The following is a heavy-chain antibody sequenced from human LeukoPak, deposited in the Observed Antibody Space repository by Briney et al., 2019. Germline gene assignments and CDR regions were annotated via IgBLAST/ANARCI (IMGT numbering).Heavy chain of an antibody. CDR1: GFTFSRYW. V-gene: IGHV3-7*01. D-gene: IGHD3-9*01. Sequence: GGPLRLSCAASGFTFSRYWMSWVRQAPGKGLEWVANIKQDGSEKYYVDSVKGRFTISRDNAKNSLYLQMNSLRAEDTAVYYCARDQYDILTGYYGSFDYWGQGTLVTVSS. J-gene: IGHJ4*02. CDR3: ARDQYDILTGYYGSFDY. CDR2: IKQDGSEK.